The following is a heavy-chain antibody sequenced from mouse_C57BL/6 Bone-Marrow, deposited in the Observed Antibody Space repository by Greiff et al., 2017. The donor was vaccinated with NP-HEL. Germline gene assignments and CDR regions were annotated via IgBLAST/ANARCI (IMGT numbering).Heavy chain of an antibody. Sequence: EVQLQQSGPVLVKPGASVKMSCKASGYTFTDYYMNWVKQSHGKSLEWIGVINPYNGGTSYNQKFTGKATLTVDKSSSTAYMELNSLTSEDSAVYYCARDNWDVTYWGQGTLVTVSA. CDR3: ARDNWDVTY. J-gene: IGHJ3*01. D-gene: IGHD4-1*01. V-gene: IGHV1-19*01. CDR2: INPYNGGT. CDR1: GYTFTDYY.